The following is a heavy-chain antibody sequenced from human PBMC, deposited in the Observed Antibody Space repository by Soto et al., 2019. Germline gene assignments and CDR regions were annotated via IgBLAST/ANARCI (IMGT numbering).Heavy chain of an antibody. J-gene: IGHJ5*02. CDR1: CYTFTSYG. D-gene: IGHD3-3*01. CDR2: ISAYNGNT. CDR3: ARVGAIFGVVVGWFDP. V-gene: IGHV1-18*01. Sequence: ASVKVSCKASCYTFTSYGISWVRQATGQGLEWMGWISAYNGNTNYAQKLQGRVTMTTDTSTSTAYMELRSLRSDDTAVYYCARVGAIFGVVVGWFDPWGQGTLVTVSS.